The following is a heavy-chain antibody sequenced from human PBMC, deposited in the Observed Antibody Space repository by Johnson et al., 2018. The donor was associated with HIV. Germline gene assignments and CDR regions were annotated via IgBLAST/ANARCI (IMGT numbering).Heavy chain of an antibody. CDR3: ARDYYGSGSYYNVWVAGAFDI. CDR1: GFTFSDYF. CDR2: ISSSGSTI. Sequence: QVQLVESGGGCAQPGGSLRLSCAVSGFTFSDYFMTWIRQAPGKGLEWVSYISSSGSTIYYADSVKGRFTISRDNAKNSLYLQMNSLRAEDTAVYYCARDYYGSGSYYNVWVAGAFDIWGQGTMVTVSS. D-gene: IGHD3-10*01. V-gene: IGHV3-11*04. J-gene: IGHJ3*02.